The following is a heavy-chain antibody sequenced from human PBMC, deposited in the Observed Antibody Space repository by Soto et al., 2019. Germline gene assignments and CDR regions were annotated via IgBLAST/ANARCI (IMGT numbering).Heavy chain of an antibody. CDR2: IYYSGST. CDR1: DGSISSGGYY. Sequence: QVQLQESGPGLVKPSQTLSLTCTVSDGSISSGGYYWSWIRQHPGKGLEWIGYIYYSGSTYYNPSLKSRVTISVDTSKNQFSLKLSSVTAADTAVYYCARDGGYSSSWARSYYYGMDVWGQGTTVTVSS. D-gene: IGHD6-6*01. J-gene: IGHJ6*02. V-gene: IGHV4-31*03. CDR3: ARDGGYSSSWARSYYYGMDV.